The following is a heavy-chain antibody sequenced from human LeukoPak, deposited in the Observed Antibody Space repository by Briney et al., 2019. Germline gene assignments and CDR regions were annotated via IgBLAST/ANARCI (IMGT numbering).Heavy chain of an antibody. Sequence: ETLSLTCAVYGGSFSGYYWSWVRQAPGKGLEWVANIKQDGSEKYYVDSVKGRFTISRDNAKNSLYLQMNSLRAEDTAVYYCARDFFGGSYQPFDYWGQGTLVTVSS. CDR3: ARDFFGGSYQPFDY. D-gene: IGHD1-26*01. J-gene: IGHJ4*02. CDR2: IKQDGSEK. CDR1: GGSFSGYY. V-gene: IGHV3-7*01.